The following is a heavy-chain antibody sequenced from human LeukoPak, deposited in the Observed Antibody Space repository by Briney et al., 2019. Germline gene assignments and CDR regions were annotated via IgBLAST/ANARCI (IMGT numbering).Heavy chain of an antibody. V-gene: IGHV3-23*01. CDR2: IRGSGGST. CDR1: GLTFSSYI. CDR3: AKDRGGSGWPTFDY. J-gene: IGHJ4*02. Sequence: GGSLRLSCAASGLTFSSYIMSWVRQAPGKGLEWVSAIRGSGGSTYYADPVKGRLTISRDNSKNTLYLQMNSLRAEDTAVYYCAKDRGGSGWPTFDYWGQGTLVTVSS. D-gene: IGHD6-19*01.